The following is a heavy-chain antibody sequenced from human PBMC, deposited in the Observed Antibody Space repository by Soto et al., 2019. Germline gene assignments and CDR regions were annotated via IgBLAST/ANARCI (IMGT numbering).Heavy chain of an antibody. Sequence: SVKVSCKASGGTFSSYAISWVRQAPGQGLEWMGGIIPIFGTANYAQKFQGRVTITADESTSTAYMELSSLRSEDTAVYYCARRRNYYDSSGQKDAFDIWGQGIMVTVSS. CDR3: ARRRNYYDSSGQKDAFDI. CDR2: IIPIFGTA. D-gene: IGHD3-22*01. CDR1: GGTFSSYA. V-gene: IGHV1-69*13. J-gene: IGHJ3*02.